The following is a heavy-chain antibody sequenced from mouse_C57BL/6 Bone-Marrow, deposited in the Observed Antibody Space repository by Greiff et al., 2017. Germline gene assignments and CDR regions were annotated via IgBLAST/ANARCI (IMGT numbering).Heavy chain of an antibody. CDR3: ARLPDGYYEEYYYAMDY. D-gene: IGHD2-3*01. J-gene: IGHJ4*01. CDR2: ISDGGSYT. CDR1: GFTFSSYA. Sequence: EVQLQESGGGLVKPGGSLKLSCAASGFTFSSYAMSWVRQTPEKRLEWVATISDGGSYTYYPDNVKGRFTISRDNAKNNLYLQMSHLKSEDTAMYYCARLPDGYYEEYYYAMDYWGQGTSVTVSS. V-gene: IGHV5-4*01.